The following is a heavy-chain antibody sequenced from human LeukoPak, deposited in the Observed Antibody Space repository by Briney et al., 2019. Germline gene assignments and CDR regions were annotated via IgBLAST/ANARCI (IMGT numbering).Heavy chain of an antibody. V-gene: IGHV3-30*18. D-gene: IGHD3-9*01. CDR2: ISYDGSDK. CDR1: GFTVSSNY. Sequence: PGGSLRLSCAASGFTVSSNYMSWVRQAPGKGLEWVAVISYDGSDKYYADSVKGRFTISRDNSKNTLHLQMNSLRAEDTAVYYCAKVLRYFDWSYYFDYWGQGTLVTVSS. J-gene: IGHJ4*02. CDR3: AKVLRYFDWSYYFDY.